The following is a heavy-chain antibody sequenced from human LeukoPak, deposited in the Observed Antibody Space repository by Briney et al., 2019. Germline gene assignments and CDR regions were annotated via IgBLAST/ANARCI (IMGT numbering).Heavy chain of an antibody. CDR3: ARDTPDYYDSSGSLDY. V-gene: IGHV3-11*01. CDR2: ISSSGSTI. Sequence: GGSLRLSCAASGFTFSDYYMSWIRQAPGKGLEWVSYISSSGSTIYYADSVKGRFTISRDNAKNSLYLQMNSLRAEDTAVYYCARDTPDYYDSSGSLDYWGQGTLVTVSS. CDR1: GFTFSDYY. J-gene: IGHJ4*02. D-gene: IGHD3-22*01.